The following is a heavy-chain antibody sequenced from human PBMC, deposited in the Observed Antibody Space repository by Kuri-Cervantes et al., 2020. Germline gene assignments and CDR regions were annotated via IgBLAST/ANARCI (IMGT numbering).Heavy chain of an antibody. D-gene: IGHD6-13*01. CDR1: GFTFSSYS. Sequence: GESLKISCAASGFTFSSYSMNWVRQAPGKGLEWVSSISSSSSYIYYADSVKGRFTISRDNAKNSLYLQMNSLRAEDTAVYYCAKGMVGYSRDDWFDPWGQGTLVTVSS. CDR3: AKGMVGYSRDDWFDP. CDR2: ISSSSSYI. J-gene: IGHJ5*02. V-gene: IGHV3-21*03.